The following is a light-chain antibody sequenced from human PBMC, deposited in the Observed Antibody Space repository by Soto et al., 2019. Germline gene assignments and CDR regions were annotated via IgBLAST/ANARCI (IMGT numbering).Light chain of an antibody. Sequence: QSVLTQAPSASETPGQRVTISCSGSSSNIGSQTVNWYQRLPGTAPKLLIYSNNQRPSGVPDRFSGSKSGTSASLAISGLQSEDEAVYFCSAWDDSLNGWVFGGGTQLTVL. CDR2: SNN. V-gene: IGLV1-44*01. CDR1: SSNIGSQT. J-gene: IGLJ3*02. CDR3: SAWDDSLNGWV.